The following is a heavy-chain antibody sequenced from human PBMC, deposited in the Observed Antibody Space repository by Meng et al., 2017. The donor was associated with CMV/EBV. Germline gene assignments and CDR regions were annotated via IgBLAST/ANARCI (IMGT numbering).Heavy chain of an antibody. Sequence: GESLKISCAASGFTFSSYSMNWVRQAPGKGLEWVSSISSSSSYIYYADSVKGRFTISRGNAKNSLYLQMNSLRAEDTAVYYCARSPRSSAPDFDYWGQGTLVTVSS. J-gene: IGHJ4*02. CDR3: ARSPRSSAPDFDY. CDR2: ISSSSSYI. D-gene: IGHD6-6*01. CDR1: GFTFSSYS. V-gene: IGHV3-21*01.